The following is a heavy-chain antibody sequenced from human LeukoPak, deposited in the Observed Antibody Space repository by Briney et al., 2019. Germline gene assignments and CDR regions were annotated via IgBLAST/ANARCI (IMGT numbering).Heavy chain of an antibody. D-gene: IGHD1-1*01. V-gene: IGHV3-23*01. CDR1: GFTFSDYW. Sequence: GGSLRLSCAASGFTFSDYWMTWVRQAPGKGVEWVSALSGRDGKTYYADSVKGRFTISRDNSKNMLYLQMNSLRVEDTAIYFCAKDQSVDWNYRGDAFDIWGQGTMVTVSS. CDR3: AKDQSVDWNYRGDAFDI. J-gene: IGHJ3*02. CDR2: LSGRDGKT.